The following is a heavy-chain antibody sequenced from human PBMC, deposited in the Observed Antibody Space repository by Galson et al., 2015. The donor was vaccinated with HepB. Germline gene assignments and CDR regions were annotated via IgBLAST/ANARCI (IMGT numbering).Heavy chain of an antibody. CDR1: GFTFSSYS. V-gene: IGHV3-48*02. CDR2: ISSSSSTI. Sequence: SLRLSCAASGFTFSSYSMNWVRQAPGKGLEWVSYISSSSSTIYYADSVKGRFTISRDNAKNSLYLQMNSLRDEDTAEYYCARDDYSNYDSGMDVWGQGTTVTVSS. J-gene: IGHJ6*02. CDR3: ARDDYSNYDSGMDV. D-gene: IGHD4-11*01.